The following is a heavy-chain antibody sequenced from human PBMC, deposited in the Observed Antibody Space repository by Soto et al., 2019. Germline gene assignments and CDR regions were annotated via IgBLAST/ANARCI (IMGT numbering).Heavy chain of an antibody. CDR3: ARRYGGTFDY. CDR2: IYYSGGT. J-gene: IGHJ4*02. V-gene: IGHV4-59*08. CDR1: GGSISNYY. Sequence: PSETLSLTCTVSGGSISNYYWSWIRQPPGKGLEWIGYIYYSGGTNYNPSLKSRVTISVDTSKNQFSLKLSSVTAADTAVYYCARRYGGTFDYWGQETLVTVSS. D-gene: IGHD2-15*01.